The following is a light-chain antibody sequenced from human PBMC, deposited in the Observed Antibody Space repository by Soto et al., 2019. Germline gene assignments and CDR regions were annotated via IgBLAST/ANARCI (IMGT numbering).Light chain of an antibody. J-gene: IGLJ1*01. Sequence: QSVLTQPASVSGSPGESITISCTGTSSDVGNYKLVSWYQQHPGKAPKVMIYEVSKRPSGVSNRFSGSKSGNTASLTISGLQAKAEAYINCCKRAGNNTPFVFGTGTKVT. CDR1: SSDVGNYKL. CDR3: CKRAGNNTPFV. V-gene: IGLV2-23*02. CDR2: EVS.